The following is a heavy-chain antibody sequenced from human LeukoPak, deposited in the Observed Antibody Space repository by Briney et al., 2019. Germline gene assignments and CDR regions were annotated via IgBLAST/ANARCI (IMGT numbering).Heavy chain of an antibody. CDR1: GFTFSSYG. D-gene: IGHD3-9*01. CDR3: ARESSPYDILTGYYNYYYYYMDV. J-gene: IGHJ6*03. V-gene: IGHV3-23*01. Sequence: GGTLRLSCAASGFTFSSYGMSWVRQAPGKGLEWVSAISGSGGSTYYADSVKGRFTISRDNAKNSLYLQMNSLRAEDTAVYYCARESSPYDILTGYYNYYYYYMDVWGKGTTVTVSS. CDR2: ISGSGGST.